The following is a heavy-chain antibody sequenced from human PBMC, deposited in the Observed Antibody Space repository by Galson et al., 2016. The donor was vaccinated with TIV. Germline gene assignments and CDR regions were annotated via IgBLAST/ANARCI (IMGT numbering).Heavy chain of an antibody. CDR3: ARGGSIVAVVPAT. Sequence: SLRLSCAASGFTLSSYWMIWVRLAPGRGLEWVANIHRDGSEEYYMDSVKGRFTISRDNTRNSLYLQMNSLRDEDLAVYYCARGGSIVAVVPATWGQGTLVTVSS. D-gene: IGHD2-15*01. CDR2: IHRDGSEE. J-gene: IGHJ4*02. CDR1: GFTLSSYW. V-gene: IGHV3-7*01.